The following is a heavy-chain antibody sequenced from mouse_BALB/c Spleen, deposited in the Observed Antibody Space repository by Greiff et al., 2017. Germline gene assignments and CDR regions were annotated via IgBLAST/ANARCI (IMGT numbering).Heavy chain of an antibody. Sequence: VQLQQSGAELVRPGALVKLSCKASGFNFTDYYMHWVKQRPEQGLEWIGWIDPENGNTIYDPKFQGKASITADTSSNTAYLQLSSLTSEDTAVYYCASGYGSSGAMDYWGQGTSVTVSA. CDR1: GFNFTDYY. J-gene: IGHJ4*01. CDR3: ASGYGSSGAMDY. CDR2: IDPENGNT. D-gene: IGHD1-1*01. V-gene: IGHV14-1*02.